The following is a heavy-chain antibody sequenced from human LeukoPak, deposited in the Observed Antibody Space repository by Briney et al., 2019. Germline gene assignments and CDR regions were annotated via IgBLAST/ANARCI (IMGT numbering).Heavy chain of an antibody. CDR3: ARGRDYVWGSYRY. Sequence: GASVKVSCKASGGTFSSYAISWVRQAPGQGLEWMERIIPILGIANYAQKFQGRVTITADKSTSTAYMELSSLRSEDTAVYYCARGRDYVWGSYRYWGQGTLVTVSS. CDR1: GGTFSSYA. V-gene: IGHV1-69*04. J-gene: IGHJ4*02. CDR2: IIPILGIA. D-gene: IGHD3-16*02.